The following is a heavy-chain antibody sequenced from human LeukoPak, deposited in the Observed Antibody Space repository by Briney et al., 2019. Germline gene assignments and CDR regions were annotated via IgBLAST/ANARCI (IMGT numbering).Heavy chain of an antibody. J-gene: IGHJ4*02. CDR2: ISSSGSTI. V-gene: IGHV3-48*03. CDR3: ARDLRGAGFDY. D-gene: IGHD1-26*01. Sequence: GGSLRLSCAASGFTFSSYEMNWVRQAPGKGLEWVSYISSSGSTIYYADSVKGRFTISRDNAKNPLYLQMNSLRAEDTAVYYCARDLRGAGFDYWGQGTLVTVSS. CDR1: GFTFSSYE.